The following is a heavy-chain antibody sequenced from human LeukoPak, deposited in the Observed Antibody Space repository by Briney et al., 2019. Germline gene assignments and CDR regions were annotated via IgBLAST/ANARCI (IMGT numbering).Heavy chain of an antibody. J-gene: IGHJ4*02. V-gene: IGHV3-64*01. CDR1: GFTFSSYA. Sequence: GGSLRLSCAASGFTFSSYAMHWVRQAPGKGLEYVSAISSNGGSTYYANSVKGRFTISRDNSKNTLYLQMGSLRAEDMAVYYCARVAGHCSSTSCENDYWGQGTLVTVSS. D-gene: IGHD2-2*01. CDR2: ISSNGGST. CDR3: ARVAGHCSSTSCENDY.